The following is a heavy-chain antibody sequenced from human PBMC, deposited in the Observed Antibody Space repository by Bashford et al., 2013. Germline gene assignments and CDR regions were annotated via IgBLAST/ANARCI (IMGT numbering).Heavy chain of an antibody. CDR2: IIPIFGTA. J-gene: IGHJ6*02. D-gene: IGHD3-9*01. CDR1: GGTFSSYA. CDR3: ARCQTTGPGYPLGYYYGMDV. Sequence: VASVKVSCKASGGTFSSYAISWVRQAPGQGLEWMGGIIPIFGTANYAQKFQGRVTITADESTSTAYMELSSLRSEDTAVYYCARCQTTGPGYPLGYYYGMDVWGQGTTVTVSS. V-gene: IGHV1-69*13.